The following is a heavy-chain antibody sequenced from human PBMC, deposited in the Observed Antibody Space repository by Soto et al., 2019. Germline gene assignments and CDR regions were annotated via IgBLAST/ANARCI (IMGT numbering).Heavy chain of an antibody. D-gene: IGHD3-10*01. V-gene: IGHV3-23*01. CDR2: ISGSGGST. CDR3: AKDRSYGSGSYWGFVGWFDP. CDR1: GFTFSSYA. J-gene: IGHJ5*02. Sequence: GGSLRLSCAASGFTFSSYAMSWVRQAPGKGLEWVSAISGSGGSTYYADSVKGRFTISRDNSKNTLYLQMNSLRAEETAVYYCAKDRSYGSGSYWGFVGWFDPWGQGTLVTVSS.